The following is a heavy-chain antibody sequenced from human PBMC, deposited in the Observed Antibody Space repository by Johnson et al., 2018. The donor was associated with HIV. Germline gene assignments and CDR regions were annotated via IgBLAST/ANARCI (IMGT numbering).Heavy chain of an antibody. CDR3: AKDGMGGNYWYAFDI. V-gene: IGHV3-9*01. CDR2: ISWNSGSI. Sequence: VQLVESGGGVVRPGGSLRLSCAASGFTFDDYAMHWVRQPPGKGLEWVSLISWNSGSIGYADSVTGRFTISRDNSKNTLYLQMNSLRAEDTAVYYCAKDGMGGNYWYAFDIWGQGTMVTVSS. CDR1: GFTFDDYA. D-gene: IGHD1-26*01. J-gene: IGHJ3*02.